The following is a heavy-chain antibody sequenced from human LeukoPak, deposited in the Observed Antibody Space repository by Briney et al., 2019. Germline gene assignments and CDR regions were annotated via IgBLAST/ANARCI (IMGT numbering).Heavy chain of an antibody. CDR2: IKQDGSQT. V-gene: IGHV3-7*01. CDR3: ARDDYGSGSYYYNDAFDI. D-gene: IGHD3-10*01. J-gene: IGHJ3*02. CDR1: GFTFSTYW. Sequence: SGGSLRLSCEASGFTFSTYWMSWVRQAPGKGLEWVANIKQDGSQTYHADSVKGRFTISRDNAKNSLYLQMNSLRAEDTAVYYCARDDYGSGSYYYNDAFDIWGQGTMVTVSS.